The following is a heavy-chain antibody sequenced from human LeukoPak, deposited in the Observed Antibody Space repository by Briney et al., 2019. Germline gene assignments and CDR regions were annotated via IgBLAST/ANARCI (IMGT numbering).Heavy chain of an antibody. CDR2: IDGSGGT. V-gene: IGHV3-23*01. D-gene: IGHD3-10*01. CDR1: GFTFSSYA. Sequence: GGSLRLSCAASGFTFSSYAMSWVRQAPGKGLEWVSGIDGSGGTYYADSVKGRVTISRDNAKNTLYLQMNGLRADDTAVYYCAKEQNVRGVIIMVDSWGQGTLVIVSS. CDR3: AKEQNVRGVIIMVDS. J-gene: IGHJ4*02.